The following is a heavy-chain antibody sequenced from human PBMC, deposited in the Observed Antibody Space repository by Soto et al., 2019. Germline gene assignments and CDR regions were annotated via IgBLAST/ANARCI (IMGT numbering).Heavy chain of an antibody. D-gene: IGHD6-25*01. Sequence: GGSLRLSCAASGFTFSSYGMHWVRQAPGKGLEWVAVISYDGSNKYYADSVKGRFTISRDNSKNTLYLQMNSLRAEDTAVYYCAKEAPEPGSHYWGQGTLVTVSS. V-gene: IGHV3-30*18. J-gene: IGHJ4*02. CDR3: AKEAPEPGSHY. CDR1: GFTFSSYG. CDR2: ISYDGSNK.